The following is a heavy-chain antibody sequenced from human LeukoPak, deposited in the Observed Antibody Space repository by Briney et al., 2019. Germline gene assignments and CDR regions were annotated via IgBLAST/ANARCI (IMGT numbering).Heavy chain of an antibody. CDR3: ARSLGDSGILYYYMDI. D-gene: IGHD3-10*01. V-gene: IGHV3-53*01. CDR2: IFSGGST. Sequence: GGSLRLSCAASEFSVSDSYMSWVRQAPGKGLQWVSVIFSGGSTYYTDSVKGRFTLSRDNSKNTLYLEMNSLRAEDTAVYYCARSLGDSGILYYYMDIWGKGTTVTVSS. J-gene: IGHJ6*03. CDR1: EFSVSDSY.